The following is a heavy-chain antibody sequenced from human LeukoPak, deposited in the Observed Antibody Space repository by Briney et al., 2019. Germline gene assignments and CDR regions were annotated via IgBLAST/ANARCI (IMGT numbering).Heavy chain of an antibody. V-gene: IGHV3-11*01. CDR3: ASGHSYGDFDY. D-gene: IGHD5-18*01. CDR1: GFTFSDYY. J-gene: IGHJ4*02. Sequence: GGSLRLSCAASGFTFSDYYMSWIRQAPGKGLEWVSYISISGGTMTYAGSVKGRFTISRDNAKNSLYLQMNSLRAEDTGVYYCASGHSYGDFDYWGQGTLVTVSS. CDR2: ISISGGTM.